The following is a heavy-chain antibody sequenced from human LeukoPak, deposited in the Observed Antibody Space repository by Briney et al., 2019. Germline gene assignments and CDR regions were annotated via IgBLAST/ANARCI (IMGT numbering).Heavy chain of an antibody. Sequence: GGSLRLSCAASGFIFSNSWMSWVRQAPGKGLEWVANIKPDGTDKYYMDSVKGRFTISRDNAKNTLYLQMNSLRAEDTAIYYCARSLPYGTTWYGRSDFWGQGTLVTVSS. D-gene: IGHD6-13*01. CDR3: ARSLPYGTTWYGRSDF. V-gene: IGHV3-7*03. J-gene: IGHJ4*02. CDR1: GFIFSNSW. CDR2: IKPDGTDK.